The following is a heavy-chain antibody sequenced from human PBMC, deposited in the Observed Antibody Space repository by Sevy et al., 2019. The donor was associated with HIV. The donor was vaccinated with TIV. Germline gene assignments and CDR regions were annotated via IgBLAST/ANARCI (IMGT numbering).Heavy chain of an antibody. Sequence: GGSLRLSCAVSGFTFSSYAMHWVRQAPGKGLEWVAVVSYDGTDKFHADSVKGRFTISRDNSKNTLDLQMNSLRAEDTAVYYCARDLGYDYVWGSYRLLYWGQGTLVTVSS. D-gene: IGHD3-16*02. J-gene: IGHJ4*02. V-gene: IGHV3-30-3*01. CDR2: VSYDGTDK. CDR3: ARDLGYDYVWGSYRLLY. CDR1: GFTFSSYA.